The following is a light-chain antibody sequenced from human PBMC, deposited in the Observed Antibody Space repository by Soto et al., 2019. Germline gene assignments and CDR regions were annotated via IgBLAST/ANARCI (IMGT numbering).Light chain of an antibody. CDR2: KAS. J-gene: IGKJ1*01. CDR3: QHASSYSEA. Sequence: DIQMTQSPSTLSGSVGDRVTITCRASQPISSWLAWYQQKPGKAPKLLIYKASTLKSGVPSRFSGSGAGTECTLSISSLQPDDFATYYCQHASSYSEAFGQGTKVELK. CDR1: QPISSW. V-gene: IGKV1-5*03.